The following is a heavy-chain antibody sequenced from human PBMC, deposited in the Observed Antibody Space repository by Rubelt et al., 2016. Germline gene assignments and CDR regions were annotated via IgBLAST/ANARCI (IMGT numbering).Heavy chain of an antibody. D-gene: IGHD5-18*01. V-gene: IGHV5-51*01. CDR3: ARGDVDTAMVSAGGMDV. J-gene: IGHJ6*02. Sequence: IYPGDSDTRYSPSFQGQVTISADKSISTAHLQWSSLKASDTAMYYCARGDVDTAMVSAGGMDVWGQGTTVTVSS. CDR2: IYPGDSDT.